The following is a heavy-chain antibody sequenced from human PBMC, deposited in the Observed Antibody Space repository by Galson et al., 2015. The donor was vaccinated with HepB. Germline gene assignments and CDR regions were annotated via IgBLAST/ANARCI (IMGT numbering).Heavy chain of an antibody. Sequence: SLRLSCAAAGFNFSDYYMTWFRQAPGKGLEGVSYISRSSSYTNYAASLKGRFTISRDNARDSMYLQMDSLRAEETAVYYCASANYEFRGDPWDAFDIWGQGTMVTVSS. CDR3: ASANYEFRGDPWDAFDI. CDR1: GFNFSDYY. CDR2: ISRSSSYT. J-gene: IGHJ3*02. V-gene: IGHV3-11*03. D-gene: IGHD3-10*01.